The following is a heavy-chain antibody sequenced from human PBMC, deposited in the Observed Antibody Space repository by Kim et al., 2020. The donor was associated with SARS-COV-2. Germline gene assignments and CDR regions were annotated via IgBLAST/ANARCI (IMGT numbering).Heavy chain of an antibody. J-gene: IGHJ4*02. D-gene: IGHD3-10*01. CDR3: ARSVGKGYSGTGSYFDS. V-gene: IGHV3-21*01. CDR1: GFTFSSYS. Sequence: GGSLRLSCAASGFTFSSYSMIWVRQAPGGGLEWVSLISTTGNYIYYADSLKGRLTISRDNTKNSLFLQMNSLRPDDTAVYYCARSVGKGYSGTGSYFDSWGQGTLVTVSS. CDR2: ISTTGNYI.